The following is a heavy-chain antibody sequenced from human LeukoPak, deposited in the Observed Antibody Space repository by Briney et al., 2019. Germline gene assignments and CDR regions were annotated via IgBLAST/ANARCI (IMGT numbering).Heavy chain of an antibody. Sequence: AASVKVSCKASGYTFTSYDINWVRQATGQGLEWMGWMNPNSGNTGYAQKFQGRVTMTRNTSISTAYMELSSLRSEDAAVYYCARDLESPGELKYYYHMDVWGKGTTVTVSS. D-gene: IGHD3-10*01. J-gene: IGHJ6*03. CDR1: GYTFTSYD. CDR2: MNPNSGNT. V-gene: IGHV1-8*01. CDR3: ARDLESPGELKYYYHMDV.